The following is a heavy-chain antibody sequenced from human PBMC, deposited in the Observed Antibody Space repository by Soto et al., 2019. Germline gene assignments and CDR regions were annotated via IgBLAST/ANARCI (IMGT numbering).Heavy chain of an antibody. CDR2: INAYNGNT. V-gene: IGHV1-18*01. Sequence: QVQLVQSGAEVKKPGASVKVSCKASGYTFTSYGISWVRQAPGQGLEWMGWINAYNGNTNYAQKLQGRVTMTTDTTTSTDYMELTSLRFDDTAVYYCARDVGYGLIDYWGQGTLVTVSS. CDR3: ARDVGYGLIDY. CDR1: GYTFTSYG. J-gene: IGHJ4*02. D-gene: IGHD5-18*01.